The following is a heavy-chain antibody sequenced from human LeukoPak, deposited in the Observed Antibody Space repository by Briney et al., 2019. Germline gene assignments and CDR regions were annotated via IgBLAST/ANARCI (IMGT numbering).Heavy chain of an antibody. D-gene: IGHD3-22*01. V-gene: IGHV1-24*01. Sequence: ASVKVSCKVSGYTLTELSMHWVRQAPGKGLEWMGGFDPEDGETIYAQKFQGRVTMTEDTSTDTAYMELSSLRSEDTAVYYCATVTDYYDSSGYSFDPWGQGTLVTVSS. CDR2: FDPEDGET. CDR3: ATVTDYYDSSGYSFDP. J-gene: IGHJ5*02. CDR1: GYTLTELS.